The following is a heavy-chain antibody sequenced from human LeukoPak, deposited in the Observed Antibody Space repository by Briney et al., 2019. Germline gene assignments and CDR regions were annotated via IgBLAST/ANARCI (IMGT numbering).Heavy chain of an antibody. D-gene: IGHD1-26*01. J-gene: IGHJ4*02. V-gene: IGHV1-69*05. CDR3: ARYSGSHSADY. Sequence: GASVKVSCKASGGTFSSYAISWVRQAPGQGLEWMGGIIPIFGTANYAQKLQGRVTITTDESTSTAYMELSSLRSKDTAVYYCARYSGSHSADYWGQGTLVTVSS. CDR1: GGTFSSYA. CDR2: IIPIFGTA.